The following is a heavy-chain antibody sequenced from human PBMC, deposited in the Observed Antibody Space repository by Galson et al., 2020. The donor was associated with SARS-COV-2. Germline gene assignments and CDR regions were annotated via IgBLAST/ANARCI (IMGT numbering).Heavy chain of an antibody. CDR3: ARDGGYGDYVPRW. Sequence: ASVKVSCKASGYSFTSFGISWVRQAPGQGLEWMGWINAYNDNTNYAQKLQGRVTMTTDTSTSTAYMELRSLRSDDTAMYYCARDGGYGDYVPRWWGQGTLVTVS. CDR1: GYSFTSFG. J-gene: IGHJ4*02. D-gene: IGHD4-17*01. CDR2: INAYNDNT. V-gene: IGHV1-18*01.